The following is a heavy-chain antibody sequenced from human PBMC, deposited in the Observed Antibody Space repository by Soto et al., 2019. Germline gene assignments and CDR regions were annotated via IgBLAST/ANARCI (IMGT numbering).Heavy chain of an antibody. CDR2: IKQDGSEK. V-gene: IGHV3-7*05. J-gene: IGHJ3*02. CDR3: AREGLYYCSGGSCYSEGRAFDI. D-gene: IGHD2-15*01. CDR1: GFTFSSYW. Sequence: GGSLRLSCAASGFTFSSYWMSWVRQAPGKGLEWVANIKQDGSEKYYVESVKGRFTISRDNAKNSLYLQMNSVRAEDTAVYYCAREGLYYCSGGSCYSEGRAFDIWGQGTMVTVSS.